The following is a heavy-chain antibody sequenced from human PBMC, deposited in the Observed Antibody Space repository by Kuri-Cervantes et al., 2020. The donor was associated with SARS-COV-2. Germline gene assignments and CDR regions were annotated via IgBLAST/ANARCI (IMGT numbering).Heavy chain of an antibody. Sequence: GESLKISCAASGFTFSSYGMHWVRQAPGKGLEWVAVISYDGSNKYYADSVKGRFTISRGNSKNTLYLQMNSLRAEDTAVYYCARGSLYDFWSGYISYFDYWGQGTLVTVSS. V-gene: IGHV3-30*03. CDR3: ARGSLYDFWSGYISYFDY. CDR1: GFTFSSYG. D-gene: IGHD3-3*01. CDR2: ISYDGSNK. J-gene: IGHJ4*02.